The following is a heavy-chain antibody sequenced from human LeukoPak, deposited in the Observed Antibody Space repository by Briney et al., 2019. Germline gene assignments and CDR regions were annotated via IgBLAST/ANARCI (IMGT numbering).Heavy chain of an antibody. J-gene: IGHJ2*01. CDR2: IYYSGST. CDR3: ARGIAAAGREWYFDL. D-gene: IGHD6-13*01. CDR1: GGSISSYY. Sequence: PSETLSLTCTVSGGSISSYYWSWIRQPPGKGLEWIGYIYYSGSTNYNPSLKSRVTISVDTSKNQFSLKLSSVTAADTAVYYCARGIAAAGREWYFDLWGRGTLVTVSS. V-gene: IGHV4-59*01.